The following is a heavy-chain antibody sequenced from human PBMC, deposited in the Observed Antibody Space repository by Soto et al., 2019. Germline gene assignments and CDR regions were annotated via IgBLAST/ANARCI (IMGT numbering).Heavy chain of an antibody. D-gene: IGHD6-13*01. CDR3: TRPGGSSWRTA. CDR2: IRSKANSYAT. Sequence: GGSLRLSCAASGFTFSGSAMHWVRQASGKGLEWDGRIRSKANSYATAYAASVKGRITISRDDSNNTAYLQMNILKTEDTAVYCCTRPGGSSWRTAWGQGTLVTVSP. V-gene: IGHV3-73*01. J-gene: IGHJ5*02. CDR1: GFTFSGSA.